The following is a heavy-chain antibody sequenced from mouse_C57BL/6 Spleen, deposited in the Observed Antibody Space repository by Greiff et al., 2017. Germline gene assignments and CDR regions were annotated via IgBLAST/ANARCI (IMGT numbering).Heavy chain of an antibody. CDR2: IYPGDGDT. Sequence: QVQLQQSGPELVKPGASVKISCKASGYTFSSSWMNWVKQRPGKGLEWIGRIYPGDGDTNYNGKFKGKATLTADKSSSTAYMQRSSLPSEDSAVECCARDSGNAYWGQGTLVTVSA. D-gene: IGHD3-1*01. V-gene: IGHV1-82*01. CDR1: GYTFSSSW. J-gene: IGHJ3*01. CDR3: ARDSGNAY.